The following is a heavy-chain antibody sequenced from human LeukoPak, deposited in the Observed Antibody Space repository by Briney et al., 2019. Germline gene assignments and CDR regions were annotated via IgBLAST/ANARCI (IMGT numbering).Heavy chain of an antibody. CDR1: GYILTELS. J-gene: IGHJ5*02. CDR3: ATQPGGIVYDSSGYA. CDR2: FDPEDGET. V-gene: IGHV1-24*01. Sequence: ASVKVSCKVSGYILTELSMHWVRQAPGKGLEWMGGFDPEDGETIYAQKFQGRVTMTEDTSTDTAYMELSSLRSEDTAVYYCATQPGGIVYDSSGYAWGQGTLVTVSS. D-gene: IGHD3-22*01.